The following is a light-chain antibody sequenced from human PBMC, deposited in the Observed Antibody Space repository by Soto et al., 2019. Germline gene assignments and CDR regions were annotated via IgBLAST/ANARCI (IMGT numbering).Light chain of an antibody. J-gene: IGLJ3*02. CDR1: SSDVGGYNY. V-gene: IGLV2-14*01. CDR2: DVS. Sequence: QSALTQPASVSGSPGQSITISCTGTSSDVGGYNYVSWYQQHPGKAPKLMIYDVSNRPSGVSNRFPGSKSGNTASLTISGLQAEDEADYYCSSYTSSSRVFGGGTKLTGL. CDR3: SSYTSSSRV.